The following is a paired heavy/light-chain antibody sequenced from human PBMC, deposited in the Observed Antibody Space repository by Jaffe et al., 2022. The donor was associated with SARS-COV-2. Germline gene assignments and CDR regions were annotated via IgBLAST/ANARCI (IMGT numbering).Light chain of an antibody. Sequence: EIVMTQSPATLSVSPGERATLSCRASQSVSSNLAWYQQKPGQAPRLLIYGASTRATGIPARFSGSGSGTEFTLTISSLQSEDFAVYYCQQYNNWPWWTFGQGTKVEIK. CDR3: QQYNNWPWWT. V-gene: IGKV3-15*01. CDR1: QSVSSN. J-gene: IGKJ1*01. CDR2: GAS.
Heavy chain of an antibody. D-gene: IGHD3-3*02. CDR2: ISSSGSTI. Sequence: QVQLVESGGGLVKPGGSLRLSCAASGFTFSDYYMSWIRQAPGKGLEWVSYISSSGSTIYYADSVKGRFTISRDNAKNSLYLQMNSLRAEDTAVYYCARGVLGVVGYYFDYWGQGTLVTVSS. CDR3: ARGVLGVVGYYFDY. CDR1: GFTFSDYY. V-gene: IGHV3-11*01. J-gene: IGHJ4*02.